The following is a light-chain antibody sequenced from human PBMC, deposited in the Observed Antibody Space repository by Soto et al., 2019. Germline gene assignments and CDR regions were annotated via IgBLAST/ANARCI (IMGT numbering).Light chain of an antibody. Sequence: EIVLTQSPATLSVSPGERATLSCRASQSVITNLAWYQQKPGQAPRLLIYDVSNRATGIPARFSGSGSGTDFTLTISSLEPEDFAVYYCQQRYNWPRTFGQGTKVDIK. CDR2: DVS. V-gene: IGKV3-11*01. CDR1: QSVITN. J-gene: IGKJ1*01. CDR3: QQRYNWPRT.